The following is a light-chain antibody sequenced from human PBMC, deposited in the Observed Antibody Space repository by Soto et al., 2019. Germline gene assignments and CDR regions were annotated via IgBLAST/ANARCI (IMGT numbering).Light chain of an antibody. CDR3: ASWDDRLXGVV. V-gene: IGLV1-44*01. J-gene: IGLJ2*01. Sequence: QSFLTQPPSVSGHPVQRVTISCSGSSSNIGSNTVNWYQQFPGTDPKLLIYSNNQPLSWVPVRFSASKSGTSASLAIRGLQYEDESDYYCASWDDRLXGVVVGGGTK. CDR2: SNN. CDR1: SSNIGSNT.